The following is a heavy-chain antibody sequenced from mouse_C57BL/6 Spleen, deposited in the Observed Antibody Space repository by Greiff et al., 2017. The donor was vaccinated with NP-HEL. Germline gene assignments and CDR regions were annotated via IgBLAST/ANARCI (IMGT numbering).Heavy chain of an antibody. D-gene: IGHD1-1*01. V-gene: IGHV1-78*01. CDR2: IDPSDSST. Sequence: QVQLQQPDAELVRPGASVKLSCKVSGYTFTGHSIHWMKQRPGQGLEWIGEIDPSDSSTNYNQKFKGKATLTADTSSSTAYMQLNSLTSEDSAVYCCAREYTGSSYEYWGQGTTLSVSS. J-gene: IGHJ2*01. CDR3: AREYTGSSYEY. CDR1: GYTFTGHS.